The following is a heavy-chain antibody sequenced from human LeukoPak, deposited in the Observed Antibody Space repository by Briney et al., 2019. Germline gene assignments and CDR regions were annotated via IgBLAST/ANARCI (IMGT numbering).Heavy chain of an antibody. CDR1: GFIFSGYS. J-gene: IGHJ4*02. Sequence: GGSLRLSCAASGFIFSGYSMNWVRQAPGKGLEYVSAISSNGGSTYYANSVKGRFTISRDNSKNTLYLQMGSLRAEDMAVYYCAREWGDGYRRVFDYWGQGTLVTVSS. CDR3: AREWGDGYRRVFDY. CDR2: ISSNGGST. V-gene: IGHV3-64*01. D-gene: IGHD5-24*01.